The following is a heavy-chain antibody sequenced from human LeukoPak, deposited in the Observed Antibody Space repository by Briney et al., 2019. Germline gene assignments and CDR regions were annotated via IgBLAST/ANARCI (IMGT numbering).Heavy chain of an antibody. J-gene: IGHJ4*02. CDR3: AREESSGSGWYSRCDY. Sequence: PGGSLRLSCAASGFTFSDYYMSWIRQAPGKGLEWVSYISSSGSTIYYADSVKGRFTISRDNAKNSLYLQMNSLRAEDTAVYYCAREESSGSGWYSRCDYWGQGTLVTVSS. V-gene: IGHV3-11*01. D-gene: IGHD6-19*01. CDR2: ISSSGSTI. CDR1: GFTFSDYY.